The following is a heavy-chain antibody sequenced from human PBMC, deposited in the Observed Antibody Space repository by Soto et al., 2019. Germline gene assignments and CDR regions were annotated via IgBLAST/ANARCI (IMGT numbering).Heavy chain of an antibody. V-gene: IGHV4-61*01. J-gene: IGHJ5*02. CDR3: ASSIAVAGITIWFDP. Sequence: SETLSLTCTVSGGSVSSGSYYWSWIRQPPGKGLEWIGYIFSSGSTNYNPSLKSRATISVDMSKNQFSLKLSSVTAADTAVYYCASSIAVAGITIWFDPWGQGTLVTVSS. D-gene: IGHD6-19*01. CDR1: GGSVSSGSYY. CDR2: IFSSGST.